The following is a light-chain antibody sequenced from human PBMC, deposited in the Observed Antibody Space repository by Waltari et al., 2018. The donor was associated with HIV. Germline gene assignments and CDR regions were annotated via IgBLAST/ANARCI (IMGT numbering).Light chain of an antibody. J-gene: IGLJ2*01. Sequence: QSVLTQPPSVSASPGQKVTIPRSERPSSIGQNFISWFQLLPGTAPKLLIYDNNKRPSGIPDRFSGSKSGTSAALGITALQTGDEADYYCGTWDSSLNAGVFGGGTKVTVL. V-gene: IGLV1-51*01. CDR1: PSSIGQNF. CDR2: DNN. CDR3: GTWDSSLNAGV.